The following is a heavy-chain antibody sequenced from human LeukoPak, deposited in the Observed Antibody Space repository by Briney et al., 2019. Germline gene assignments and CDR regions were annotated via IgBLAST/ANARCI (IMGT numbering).Heavy chain of an antibody. CDR2: MKEDGSDI. D-gene: IGHD3-9*01. Sequence: GGSLRLSCVASGFSFSSYTMSWVRQAPGKGLEWVAKMKEDGSDIHYVDSVKGRFTVCRDNAKNSLCLQMSSLRVEDTAVYYCARGGARYLDSWGQGILVTVSS. V-gene: IGHV3-7*01. CDR3: ARGGARYLDS. CDR1: GFSFSSYT. J-gene: IGHJ4*02.